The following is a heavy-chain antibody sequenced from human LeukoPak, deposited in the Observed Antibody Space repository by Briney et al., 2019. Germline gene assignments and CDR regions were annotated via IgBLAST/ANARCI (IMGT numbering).Heavy chain of an antibody. CDR1: GYTFTSCD. CDR3: TRGSSGRRDN. D-gene: IGHD6-19*01. J-gene: IGHJ4*02. Sequence: ASVKVSCKASGYTFTSCDIIWVRQATGQGLEWMGWINPNSGNTGYGQSFQGRITMTRDISIGTAYMELSSLTSEDTAIYYCTRGSSGRRDNWGQGTLVTVSA. CDR2: INPNSGNT. V-gene: IGHV1-8*01.